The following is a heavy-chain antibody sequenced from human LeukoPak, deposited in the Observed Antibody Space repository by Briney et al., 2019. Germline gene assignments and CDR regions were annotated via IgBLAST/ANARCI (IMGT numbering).Heavy chain of an antibody. V-gene: IGHV4-59*01. J-gene: IGHJ2*01. CDR1: GVSISTYY. Sequence: PSETLSLTCAVSGVSISTYYWSWIRQPPGKGLEWIGYMYYSGSTKYNPSLKSRVTISVDTSKNQFSLKLTSVTAADTAVYFCARARVRNYSYDSSGFYTSDWIFDIWGRGTLVTVSS. CDR3: ARARVRNYSYDSSGFYTSDWIFDI. CDR2: MYYSGST. D-gene: IGHD3-22*01.